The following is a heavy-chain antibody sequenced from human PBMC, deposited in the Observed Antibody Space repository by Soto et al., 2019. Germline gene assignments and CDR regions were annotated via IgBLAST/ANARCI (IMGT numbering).Heavy chain of an antibody. CDR1: GCTFTSYA. CDR3: AKGASIFAGGTWLFDP. Sequence: GGSLRLSCAASGCTFTSYAMNWVRQAPGQGLEWVSTISDSGHTTYYADSVKGRFTISRDNSNNTLYLQMDSLRGEDTAVYYCAKGASIFAGGTWLFDPWGEGTMVTFYS. D-gene: IGHD6-13*01. V-gene: IGHV3-23*01. CDR2: ISDSGHTT. J-gene: IGHJ5*02.